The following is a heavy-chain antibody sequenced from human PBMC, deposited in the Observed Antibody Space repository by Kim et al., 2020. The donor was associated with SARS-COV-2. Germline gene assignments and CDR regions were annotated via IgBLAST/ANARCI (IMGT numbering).Heavy chain of an antibody. Sequence: ASVKVSCKVSGYTLTELSMHWVRQAPGKGLEWMGGFDPEDGETIYAQKFQGRVTMTEDTSTDTAYMELSSLRSEDTAVYYCATGLMVRGASPSYFDLWGRGTLVTVSS. CDR1: GYTLTELS. V-gene: IGHV1-24*01. D-gene: IGHD3-10*01. CDR2: FDPEDGET. J-gene: IGHJ2*01. CDR3: ATGLMVRGASPSYFDL.